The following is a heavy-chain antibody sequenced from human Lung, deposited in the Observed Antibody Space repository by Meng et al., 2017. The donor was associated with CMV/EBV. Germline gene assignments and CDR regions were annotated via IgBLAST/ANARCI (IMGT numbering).Heavy chain of an antibody. J-gene: IGHJ2*01. CDR1: GGSISSRSYY. Sequence: GPGLVTPTGTLSLTCIVSGGSISSRSYYWGWNRQAPGKGLEWIGSIYYSGSTYYNPSLKSRVTISVDTSKNQFSLTLSSVTAADTAVYYCASPLGILGIVDLWGRGTLVTVSS. CDR3: ASPLGILGIVDL. D-gene: IGHD7-27*01. CDR2: IYYSGST. V-gene: IGHV4-39*01.